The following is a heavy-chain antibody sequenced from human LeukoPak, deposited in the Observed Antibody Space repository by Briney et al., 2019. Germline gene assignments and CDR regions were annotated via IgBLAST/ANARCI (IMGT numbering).Heavy chain of an antibody. CDR3: ARGPPYCSSTSCDGYYYYGMDV. CDR2: ISSSGSTI. D-gene: IGHD2-2*01. CDR1: GFTFSDYY. Sequence: GGSLRLSCAASGFTFSDYYMSWIRQAPGKGLEWVSYISSSGSTIYYADSVKGRFTISRDNAKNSLYLQMNSLRAEDTAVYYCARGPPYCSSTSCDGYYYYGMDVWGQGTTVTVSS. V-gene: IGHV3-11*04. J-gene: IGHJ6*02.